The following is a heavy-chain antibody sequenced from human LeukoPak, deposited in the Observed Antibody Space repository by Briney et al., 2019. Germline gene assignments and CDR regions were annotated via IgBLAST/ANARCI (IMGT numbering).Heavy chain of an antibody. Sequence: SETLRLLCVVSGYSISSGYYWVWIRQPPGEGLEWIASIHHSGSTYYNPSLLCRVAISVDTSKNQFSLKLTSVTAADTAVYYCARDPSVTTRPYRHFNLWGRGPGLRL. V-gene: IGHV4-38-2*02. CDR1: GYSISSGYY. CDR3: ARDPSVTTRPYRHFNL. CDR2: IHHSGST. D-gene: IGHD4-17*01. J-gene: IGHJ2*01.